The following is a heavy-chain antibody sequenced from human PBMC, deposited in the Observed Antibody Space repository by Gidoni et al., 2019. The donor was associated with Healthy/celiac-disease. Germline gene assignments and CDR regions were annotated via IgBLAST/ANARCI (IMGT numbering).Heavy chain of an antibody. V-gene: IGHV1-69*01. J-gene: IGHJ3*02. CDR1: GGTFSSYA. Sequence: QVQLVHSGAEVKKPGSSVKVSCTAYGGTFSSYALSWVRQAPGQGLEWMGGIIPIFGTANYAQQFQGRVTITADESTSTAYMELSSLRSEDTAVYYCARDLDGIAAAGTGAFDIWGQGTMVTVSS. CDR2: IIPIFGTA. CDR3: ARDLDGIAAAGTGAFDI. D-gene: IGHD6-13*01.